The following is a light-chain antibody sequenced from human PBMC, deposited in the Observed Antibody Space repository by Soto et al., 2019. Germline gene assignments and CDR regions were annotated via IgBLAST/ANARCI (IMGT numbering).Light chain of an antibody. Sequence: DIQMTQSPSSLSASVGDRVTITCRASQGISRRLAWYQQKPGKVPKLLIYGASTLQVGVPSRFSGGASGTDFTLTISSLQPEDVADYYCKKYDDAPLIFGGGTTVEIK. CDR3: KKYDDAPLI. CDR2: GAS. V-gene: IGKV1-27*01. J-gene: IGKJ4*01. CDR1: QGISRR.